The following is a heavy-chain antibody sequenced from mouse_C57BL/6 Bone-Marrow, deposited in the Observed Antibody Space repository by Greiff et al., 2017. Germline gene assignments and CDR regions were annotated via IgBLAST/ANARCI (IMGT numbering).Heavy chain of an antibody. V-gene: IGHV1-7*01. Sequence: VQLQQSGAELAKPGASVKLSCKASGYTFTSYWMHWVKQRPGQGLEWIGYINPSSGYTKYNQKFKDKATVTADKSSSTAYMQLSSLTYEDSAVYYCAQIYYGAYWGQGTLVTVSA. CDR2: INPSSGYT. CDR1: GYTFTSYW. J-gene: IGHJ3*01. CDR3: AQIYYGAY. D-gene: IGHD2-1*01.